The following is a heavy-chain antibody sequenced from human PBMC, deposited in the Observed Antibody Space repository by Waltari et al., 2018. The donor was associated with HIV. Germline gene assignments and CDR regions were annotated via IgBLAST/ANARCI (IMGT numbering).Heavy chain of an antibody. Sequence: EVELVGSGGDLVHPGGSLRLSCVGSAVTFTTPGLNWVRQAPGKGLEWVSFVAGTPGHAYYADSVKGRFTISRDNAQNSAFLQMNSLRVEDTAIYYCVKSVDYFRFDVWDQGTLVTVSS. J-gene: IGHJ4*02. D-gene: IGHD4-17*01. CDR3: VKSVDYFRFDV. CDR2: VAGTPGHA. CDR1: AVTFTTPG. V-gene: IGHV3-48*04.